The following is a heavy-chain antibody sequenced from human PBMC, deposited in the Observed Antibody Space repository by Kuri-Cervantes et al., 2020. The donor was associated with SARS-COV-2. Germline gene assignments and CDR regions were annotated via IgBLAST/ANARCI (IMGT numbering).Heavy chain of an antibody. CDR2: INPNSGGT. Sequence: SVKVSCKASGYTFTSYGISWVRQAPGQGLEWMGWINPNSGGTNYAQKLQGRVTMTTDTSTSTAYMELRSLRSDDTAVYYCARGHTSSSWDNWFDPWGQGTLVTVSS. CDR3: ARGHTSSSWDNWFDP. J-gene: IGHJ5*02. V-gene: IGHV1-18*01. CDR1: GYTFTSYG. D-gene: IGHD6-13*01.